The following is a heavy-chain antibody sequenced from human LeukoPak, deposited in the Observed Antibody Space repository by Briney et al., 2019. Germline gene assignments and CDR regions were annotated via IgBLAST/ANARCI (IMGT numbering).Heavy chain of an antibody. CDR1: GGSFSGYY. Sequence: SETLSLTCAVCGGSFSGYYWSWIRQPPGKGLEWIGEINHSGSTYYNPSLKSRVTISVDRSKNQFSLKLSSVTAADTAVYYCARSARYCSSTSCPPTPYYFDYWGQGTLVTVSS. V-gene: IGHV4-34*01. D-gene: IGHD2-2*01. CDR3: ARSARYCSSTSCPPTPYYFDY. J-gene: IGHJ4*02. CDR2: INHSGST.